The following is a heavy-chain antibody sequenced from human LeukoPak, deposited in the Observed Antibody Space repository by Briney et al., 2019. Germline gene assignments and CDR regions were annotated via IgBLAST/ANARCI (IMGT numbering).Heavy chain of an antibody. CDR2: INWNGGST. CDR3: AGDQYYCGIVV. Sequence: PGGWLFFSCAASGFTSDDDSMSWFRQAPRKGLEWVSGINWNGGSTGYADSVKGRFTISRDNAKNSLYLQMNSLRAEDTALYYGAGDQYYCGIVVRRQGTTVTVSS. V-gene: IGHV3-20*04. J-gene: IGHJ6*02. CDR1: GFTSDDDS.